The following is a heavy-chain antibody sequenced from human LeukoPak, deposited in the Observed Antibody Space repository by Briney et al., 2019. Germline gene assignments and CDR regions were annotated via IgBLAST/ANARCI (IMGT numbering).Heavy chain of an antibody. J-gene: IGHJ5*02. CDR3: AASGDNNWFDP. D-gene: IGHD5-12*01. Sequence: SETLSLTCTVSGGSISSGVYYWNWIRQHPGKGLEWIGYIYYSGTIYYNPSLKSRVIILVDTSKNQFSLKLSSVTAADTAVYFCAASGDNNWFDPWGQGTLVTVSS. CDR1: GGSISSGVYY. CDR2: IYYSGTI. V-gene: IGHV4-31*03.